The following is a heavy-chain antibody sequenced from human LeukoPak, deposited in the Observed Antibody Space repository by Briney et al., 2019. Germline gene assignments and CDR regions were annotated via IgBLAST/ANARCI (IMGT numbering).Heavy chain of an antibody. J-gene: IGHJ4*02. Sequence: GGSLRLSCTVSGFTIRSHWMSWVRQPPGDELEWVASIKQEGSEKYYVDSVRGRFTVSRDNAKNSLYLQMNSLRAEDTAVYYCARLMGDRTIYDSWGQGTLVTVSS. D-gene: IGHD1-26*01. CDR3: ARLMGDRTIYDS. CDR1: GFTIRSHW. V-gene: IGHV3-7*01. CDR2: IKQEGSEK.